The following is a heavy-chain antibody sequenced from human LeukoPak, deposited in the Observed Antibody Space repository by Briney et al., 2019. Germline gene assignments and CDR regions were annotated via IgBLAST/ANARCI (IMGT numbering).Heavy chain of an antibody. V-gene: IGHV3-23*01. D-gene: IGHD6-19*01. CDR2: ISGSGGST. Sequence: GGSLRLSCAASGFTFSSYAMSWVRQAPGKGLEWVSAISGSGGSTYYADSVKGRFTISRDSSKNTLYLQMNSLRAEDTAVYYCAKDKRAVAGTVGYFDYWGQGTLVTVSS. CDR1: GFTFSSYA. J-gene: IGHJ4*02. CDR3: AKDKRAVAGTVGYFDY.